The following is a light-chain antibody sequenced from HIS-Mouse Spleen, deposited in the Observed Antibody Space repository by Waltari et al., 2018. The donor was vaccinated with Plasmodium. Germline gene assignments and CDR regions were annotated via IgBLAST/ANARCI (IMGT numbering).Light chain of an antibody. CDR3: CSYAGSSTFVYV. CDR2: EGS. J-gene: IGLJ1*01. V-gene: IGLV2-23*03. CDR1: TSDVGRYNL. Sequence: QSALTQPASVSGSPGQSITLSCTGTTSDVGRYNLVSWYQQHPGKAPKLMIYEGSKRPSGFSNRFSGSKSGNTDSLTISGLQAEDEADYYCCSYAGSSTFVYVFGTGTKVTVL.